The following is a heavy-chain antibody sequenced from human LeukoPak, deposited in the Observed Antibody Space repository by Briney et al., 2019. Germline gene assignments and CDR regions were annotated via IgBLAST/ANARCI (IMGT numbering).Heavy chain of an antibody. J-gene: IGHJ4*02. D-gene: IGHD3-22*01. Sequence: PGGSLRLSCAASGFIFSNAWMSWVRQAPGKGLEWVGRIKSKTDGGTTDYAAPVKGRFTISRDDSKNTLYLQMNSLKTEDTAVYYCTTQAGNYYDSSGYSGYWGQGTLVTVSS. CDR3: TTQAGNYYDSSGYSGY. CDR1: GFIFSNAW. CDR2: IKSKTDGGTT. V-gene: IGHV3-15*01.